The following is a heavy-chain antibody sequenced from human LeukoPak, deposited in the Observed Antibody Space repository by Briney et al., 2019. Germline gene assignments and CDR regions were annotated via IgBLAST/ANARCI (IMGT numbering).Heavy chain of an antibody. D-gene: IGHD6-6*01. Sequence: PGGSLRLSCAASGFIFDYYAMSWVRQAQGKGLEWVSAITGSGGSTYYADSVRGRFTISRDNSKNTLYLQMNSLRAEDTAVYYCAKGSAAARPYYFDYWGQGTPVTVSS. V-gene: IGHV3-23*01. CDR3: AKGSAAARPYYFDY. CDR2: ITGSGGST. J-gene: IGHJ4*02. CDR1: GFIFDYYA.